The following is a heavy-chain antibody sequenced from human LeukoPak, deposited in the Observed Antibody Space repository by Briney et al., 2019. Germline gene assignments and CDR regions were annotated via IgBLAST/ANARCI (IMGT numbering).Heavy chain of an antibody. D-gene: IGHD2/OR15-2a*01. CDR1: GFTFTSYA. V-gene: IGHV3-23*01. CDR2: ISGGGGGT. J-gene: IGHJ4*02. Sequence: GGSLRLSCAASGFTFTSYAMSWVRQAPGKGLEWVSAISGGGGGTYYADSVKGRFTISRDNSKNTLYLQMNSLRAEDTAVYYCAKERTQTTSFDYWGQGTLVTVSS. CDR3: AKERTQTTSFDY.